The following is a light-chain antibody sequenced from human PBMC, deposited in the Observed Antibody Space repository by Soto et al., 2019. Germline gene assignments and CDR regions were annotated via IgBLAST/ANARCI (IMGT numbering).Light chain of an antibody. CDR1: QSVSSS. J-gene: IGKJ4*01. Sequence: EIVMTQSPDPLSASPGERATLSCRASQSVSSSLARYQQKPGQAPRLLIYGASTRATGIPARFSGSGSGTDFTLTISSLQVEDSAVYYCQQYHNWPPVTFGGGTKVDIK. V-gene: IGKV3-15*01. CDR2: GAS. CDR3: QQYHNWPPVT.